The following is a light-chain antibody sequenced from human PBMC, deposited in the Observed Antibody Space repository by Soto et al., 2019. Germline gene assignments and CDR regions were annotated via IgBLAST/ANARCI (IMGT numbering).Light chain of an antibody. CDR1: QSITITY. Sequence: EIVLTQSPGTLSFSPGERATLSCRASQSITITYLAWYQQKPGQAPRLLIYGASSRATGIPDRFSGSGSGTEFTLTISSLQPDDFATYYCQQYNSYSWTFGQGTKVDIK. J-gene: IGKJ1*01. CDR2: GAS. V-gene: IGKV3-20*01. CDR3: QQYNSYSWT.